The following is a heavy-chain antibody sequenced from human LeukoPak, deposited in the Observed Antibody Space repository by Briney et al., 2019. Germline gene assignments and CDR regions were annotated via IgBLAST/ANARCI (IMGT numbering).Heavy chain of an antibody. CDR1: GFTFSDCY. V-gene: IGHV3-11*05. D-gene: IGHD3-22*01. CDR2: ISSSSSYT. Sequence: PGGSLRLSCAASGFTFSDCYMSWIRQAPGKGLEWVSYISSSSSYTNYADSVKGRFTISRDNARNSLYLQMNSLRAEDTAVYYCARDIAYDSSGYYSPHFDYWGQGTLVTVSS. J-gene: IGHJ4*02. CDR3: ARDIAYDSSGYYSPHFDY.